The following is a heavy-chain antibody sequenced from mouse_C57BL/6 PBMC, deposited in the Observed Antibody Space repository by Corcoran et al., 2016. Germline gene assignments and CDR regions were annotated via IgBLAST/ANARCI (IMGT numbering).Heavy chain of an antibody. CDR1: GYTFTDYN. CDR3: ARGDYYGSSHAWFAY. D-gene: IGHD1-1*01. Sequence: EVQLQQSGPELVKPGASVKIPCKASGYTFTDYNIDWVKQSHGKSLEWIGDINPNNGGTIYNQKFKGKATLTVDKSSSTAYMELRSLTSEDTAVYYCARGDYYGSSHAWFAYWGQGTLVTVSA. CDR2: INPNNGGT. J-gene: IGHJ3*01. V-gene: IGHV1-18*01.